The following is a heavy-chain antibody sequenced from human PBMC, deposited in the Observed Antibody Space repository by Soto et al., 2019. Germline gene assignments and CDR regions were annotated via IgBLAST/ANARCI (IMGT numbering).Heavy chain of an antibody. CDR1: GGYISTGDYY. D-gene: IGHD5-12*01. J-gene: IGHJ5*02. CDR2: IFYTGSA. Sequence: QVQLQESGPGLVKPSQTLYLTCAVSGGYISTGDYYWSWIRQPPGTGLEWIGYIFYTGSAYYNPSLKSRVSISVDTAKDQFSLRLGSVTAADTGGYYCARTLGYRALSSWGQGTLVTVSS. CDR3: ARTLGYRALSS. V-gene: IGHV4-30-4*01.